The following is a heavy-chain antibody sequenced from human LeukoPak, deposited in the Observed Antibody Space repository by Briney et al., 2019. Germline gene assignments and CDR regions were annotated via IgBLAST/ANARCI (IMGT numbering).Heavy chain of an antibody. CDR3: ARAIRCFDWLTLGY. CDR2: INSDGSST. CDR1: GFTFSSYW. V-gene: IGHV3-74*01. Sequence: PGGSLRLSCAASGFTFSSYWMHWVRQAPGKGLAWVSRINSDGSSTSYADSVKGRFTISRDNAKNTLYLQMNSLRAEDTAVYYCARAIRCFDWLTLGYWGQGTLVTVSS. D-gene: IGHD3-9*01. J-gene: IGHJ4*02.